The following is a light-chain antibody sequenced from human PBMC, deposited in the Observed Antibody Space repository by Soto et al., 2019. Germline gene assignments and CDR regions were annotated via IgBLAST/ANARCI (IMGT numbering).Light chain of an antibody. CDR2: TNS. Sequence: QSVLTQPPSASGTPGQRVTISCSGSRSNFGSNYVYWYQQLSGTAPKLLIYTNSQRPSGVPYRFSGSKSGTSASLAISGLRSEDEADYYCASWDDSLSAQVFGAGTKLTVL. CDR1: RSNFGSNY. CDR3: ASWDDSLSAQV. V-gene: IGLV1-47*02. J-gene: IGLJ3*02.